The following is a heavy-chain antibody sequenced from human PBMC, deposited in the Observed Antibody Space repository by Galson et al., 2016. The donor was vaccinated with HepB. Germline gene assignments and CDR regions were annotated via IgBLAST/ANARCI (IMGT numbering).Heavy chain of an antibody. D-gene: IGHD6-25*01. Sequence: PALVKPTQTLTLTCAFSGFSLSNNGVGVAWIRQPPGKSLEWLALIFGNDAKRYSPSLKGRLNITKGTSKNQVALTMTNMDPVDTGTYYCALASGYFDYWGHGTLVTVSS. CDR2: IFGNDAK. J-gene: IGHJ4*01. CDR3: ALASGYFDY. CDR1: GFSLSNNGVG. V-gene: IGHV2-5*01.